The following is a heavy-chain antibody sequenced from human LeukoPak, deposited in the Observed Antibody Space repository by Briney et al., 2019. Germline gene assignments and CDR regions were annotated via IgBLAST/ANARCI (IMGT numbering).Heavy chain of an antibody. D-gene: IGHD3-10*01. CDR2: IKEYGSEK. Sequence: PPGGSLILSCVGSGFTFSSYWMRWVRQAPGKGLEWVANIKEYGSEKYYVDSVKGRFTASRDDAKNSLYLQMNSLRAEDTAVYYCARDQWFGDPAPFDPWGQGTLVTVSS. CDR1: GFTFSSYW. J-gene: IGHJ5*02. CDR3: ARDQWFGDPAPFDP. V-gene: IGHV3-7*01.